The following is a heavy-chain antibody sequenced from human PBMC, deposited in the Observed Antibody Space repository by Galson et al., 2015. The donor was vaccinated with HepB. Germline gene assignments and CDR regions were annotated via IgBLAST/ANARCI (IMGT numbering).Heavy chain of an antibody. CDR3: ARGQVGNYYDSAGYSNIFDP. Sequence: CAISGDSVSSHSATWNWIRQSPSRGLEWLGRAYYRYKWYNDYAVSVKGRITINADTTKNQLSLQMKSVTPEDTAVYYCARGQVGNYYDSAGYSNIFDPWGQGTLVTVSS. CDR1: GDSVSSHSAT. CDR2: AYYRYKWYN. D-gene: IGHD3-22*01. V-gene: IGHV6-1*01. J-gene: IGHJ5*02.